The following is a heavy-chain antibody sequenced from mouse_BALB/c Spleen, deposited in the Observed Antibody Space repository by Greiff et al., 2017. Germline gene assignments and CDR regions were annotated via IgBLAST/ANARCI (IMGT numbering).Heavy chain of an antibody. D-gene: IGHD1-1*01. V-gene: IGHV14-3*02. J-gene: IGHJ3*01. CDR2: IDPANGNT. CDR3: ALYGSSYEFAY. Sequence: EVKLMESGAELVKPGASVKLSCTASGFNIKDTYMHWVKQRPEQGLEWIGRIDPANGNTKYDPKFQGKATITADTSSNTAYLQLSSLTSEDTAVYYCALYGSSYEFAYWGQGTLVTVSA. CDR1: GFNIKDTY.